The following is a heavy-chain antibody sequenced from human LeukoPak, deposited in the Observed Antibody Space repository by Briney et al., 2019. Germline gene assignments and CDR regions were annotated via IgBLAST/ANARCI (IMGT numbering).Heavy chain of an antibody. J-gene: IGHJ4*02. Sequence: SETLSLTCTVSGGSISSYYWSWIRQPAGKGLEWIGRIYTSGSTNYNPSLKSRVTMSVDTSKNQFSLKLSSVTAADTAVYYCARDGYYYDSSGYPLDYWGQGTLVTVSS. D-gene: IGHD3-22*01. CDR2: IYTSGST. CDR1: GGSISSYY. CDR3: ARDGYYYDSSGYPLDY. V-gene: IGHV4-4*07.